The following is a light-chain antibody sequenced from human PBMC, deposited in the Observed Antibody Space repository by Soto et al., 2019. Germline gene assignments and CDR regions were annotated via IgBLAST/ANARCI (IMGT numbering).Light chain of an antibody. CDR3: QQYANSPPT. Sequence: EIVLTQSPGTLSLSPGERATLSCRASQSVRSRYLAWYQQKPGQAPRLLIYGASSMATGIPDRFSGSGSGTDFTLTISRLEPEDFAVYYCQQYANSPPTFGQGTKVEIK. CDR2: GAS. CDR1: QSVRSRY. V-gene: IGKV3-20*01. J-gene: IGKJ1*01.